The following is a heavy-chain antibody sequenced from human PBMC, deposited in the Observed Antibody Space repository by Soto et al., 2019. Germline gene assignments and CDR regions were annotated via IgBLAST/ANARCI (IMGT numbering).Heavy chain of an antibody. CDR2: IYYSGST. J-gene: IGHJ5*02. Sequence: PSETLSLTCSVSGGSISSSSYYWGWIRRPPGKGLEWIGSIYYSGSTYYNPSLKSRVTVSVDTSKNQFSLKLSSVTAADTAVYYCARHGNWNPPYGWFDPWGQGTLVTVSS. D-gene: IGHD1-1*01. V-gene: IGHV4-39*01. CDR1: GGSISSSSYY. CDR3: ARHGNWNPPYGWFDP.